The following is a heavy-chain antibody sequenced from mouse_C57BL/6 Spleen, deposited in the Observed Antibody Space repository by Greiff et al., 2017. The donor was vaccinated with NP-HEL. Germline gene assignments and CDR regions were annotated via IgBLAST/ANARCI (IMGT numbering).Heavy chain of an antibody. CDR2: IRNKANGYTT. CDR1: GFTFTDYY. V-gene: IGHV7-3*01. Sequence: EVKLVESGGGLVQPGGSLSLSCAASGFTFTDYYMSWVRQPPGKALEWLGFIRNKANGYTTEYSASVKGRFTISRDNSQSILYLQMNALRAEDSATYYCARSPFSLRYAMDYWGQGTSVTVSS. CDR3: ARSPFSLRYAMDY. J-gene: IGHJ4*01.